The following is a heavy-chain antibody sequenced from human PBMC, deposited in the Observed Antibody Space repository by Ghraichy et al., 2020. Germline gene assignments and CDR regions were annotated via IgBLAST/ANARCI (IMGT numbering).Heavy chain of an antibody. J-gene: IGHJ5*02. CDR1: GGSISSYY. Sequence: NLSLTCTVSGGSISSYYWSWIRQPPGKGLEWIGYIYYSGSTNYNPSLKSRVTISVDTSKNQFSLKLSSVTAADTAVYYCARQGGDIVVVPAARARSPAHWFDPWGQGTLVTVSS. CDR3: ARQGGDIVVVPAARARSPAHWFDP. CDR2: IYYSGST. V-gene: IGHV4-59*08. D-gene: IGHD2-2*01.